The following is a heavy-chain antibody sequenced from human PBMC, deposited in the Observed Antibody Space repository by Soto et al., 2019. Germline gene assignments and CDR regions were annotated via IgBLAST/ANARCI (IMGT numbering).Heavy chain of an antibody. CDR3: VRPYGDYGLDV. CDR2: IYYRGNT. V-gene: IGHV4-30-4*01. D-gene: IGHD4-17*01. CDR1: GGSISSGDYY. Sequence: QVQLQESGPGLVKPSQTLSLTCTVSGGSISSGDYYWNWIRQPPGKGLEWIGYIYYRGNTHYNTPLKRRVTLSLDTSKNQFSRTLSSVTAADTAVYYCVRPYGDYGLDVWGQGTTVTVSS. J-gene: IGHJ6*02.